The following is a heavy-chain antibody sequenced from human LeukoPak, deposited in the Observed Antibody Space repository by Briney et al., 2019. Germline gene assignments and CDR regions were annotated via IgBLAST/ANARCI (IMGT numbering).Heavy chain of an antibody. Sequence: SETLSLTCTVSGGSISSYYWSWIRQPPGKGLEWIGYIYYSGSTNYNPSLKSRVTISVDTSKNQFSLKLSSVTAADTAVYYCATDLAYSSGWYRKNYWGQGTLVTVSS. J-gene: IGHJ4*02. CDR3: ATDLAYSSGWYRKNY. CDR1: GGSISSYY. CDR2: IYYSGST. V-gene: IGHV4-59*01. D-gene: IGHD6-19*01.